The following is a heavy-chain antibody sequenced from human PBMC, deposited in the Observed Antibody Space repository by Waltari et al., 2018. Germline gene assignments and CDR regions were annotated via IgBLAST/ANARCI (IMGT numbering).Heavy chain of an antibody. Sequence: QVQLQESGPGLVKPSETLSLTCTVSGGSISSSYWSWLRQPAGKGLEWIGRIYTSGSTNYNPSLKSRVTMSVDTSKNQFSLKLSSVTAADTAVYYCASIDFWSGYPPGDYYYMDVWGKGTTVTVSS. D-gene: IGHD3-3*01. CDR1: GGSISSSY. CDR3: ASIDFWSGYPPGDYYYMDV. J-gene: IGHJ6*03. V-gene: IGHV4-4*07. CDR2: IYTSGST.